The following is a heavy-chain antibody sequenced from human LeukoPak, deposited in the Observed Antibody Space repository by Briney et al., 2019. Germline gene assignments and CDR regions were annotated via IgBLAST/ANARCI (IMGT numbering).Heavy chain of an antibody. Sequence: SETLSLTCTVSGGSISSYYWSWIRQPPGKGLEWIGYISSSGTTKCNPSLKSRLTISVDTSKNQFSLKLTSVTAADTAVYYCAKGQQWFDPWGQGTLVTVSS. D-gene: IGHD6-13*01. CDR2: ISSSGTT. J-gene: IGHJ5*02. CDR1: GGSISSYY. V-gene: IGHV4-59*08. CDR3: AKGQQWFDP.